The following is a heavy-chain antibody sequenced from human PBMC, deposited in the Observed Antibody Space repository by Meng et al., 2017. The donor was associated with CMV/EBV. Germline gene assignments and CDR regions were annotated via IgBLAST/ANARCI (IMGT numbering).Heavy chain of an antibody. CDR3: ARDAGYCSSTSCEHYYGMDV. CDR1: GGTHSKYV. V-gene: IGHV1-69*05. D-gene: IGHD2-2*01. J-gene: IGHJ6*02. Sequence: SVKVSCKASGGTHSKYVTSWVRQAPGQGLEWMGGIIPMRATTNYAQKFQGRVTITTDESTSTAYMELSSLRSEDTAVYYCARDAGYCSSTSCEHYYGMDVWGQGTTVTVSS. CDR2: IIPMRATT.